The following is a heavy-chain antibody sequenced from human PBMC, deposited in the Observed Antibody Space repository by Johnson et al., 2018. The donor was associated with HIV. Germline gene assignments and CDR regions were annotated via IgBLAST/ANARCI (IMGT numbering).Heavy chain of an antibody. D-gene: IGHD1-26*01. CDR2: IYSGGST. Sequence: EQLVESGGGVVQPGRSLRLSCAASGFTVSSNYMSWVRQAPGKGLEWVSVIYSGGSTYYADSVKGRFTISRDNSKNTLYLQMNSLRAEDTAVYYCARGAANDAFDIWGQGTMVTVSS. J-gene: IGHJ3*02. CDR1: GFTVSSNY. CDR3: ARGAANDAFDI. V-gene: IGHV3-66*01.